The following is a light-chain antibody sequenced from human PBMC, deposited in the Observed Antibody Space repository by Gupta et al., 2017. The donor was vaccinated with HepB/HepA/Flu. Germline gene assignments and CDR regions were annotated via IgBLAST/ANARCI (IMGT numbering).Light chain of an antibody. Sequence: QSALPQPASVSGSPGPSLTISCTGTSSDVGGYNYVSWYQQHPGKARKLMIYDVSKRTAGVSSRFSGSKAGNTASLTISGLKAEEEADYYCSSYTSSSTVVFGGGTKLTVL. V-gene: IGLV2-14*01. J-gene: IGLJ2*01. CDR2: DVS. CDR1: SSDVGGYNY. CDR3: SSYTSSSTVV.